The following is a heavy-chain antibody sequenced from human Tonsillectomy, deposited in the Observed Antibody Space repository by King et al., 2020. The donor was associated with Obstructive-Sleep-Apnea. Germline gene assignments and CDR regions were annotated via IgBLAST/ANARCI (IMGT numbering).Heavy chain of an antibody. V-gene: IGHV3-30*18. CDR2: ISYDGSNK. D-gene: IGHD6-19*01. CDR1: GFTFSSYG. CDR3: AKAMYSSGWFDAFDI. Sequence: VQLVESGGGVVQPGRSLRLSCAASGFTFSSYGMHWVRQAPGKGLEWVAVISYDGSNKYYADSVKGRFTISRDNSKNTLYLQMNSLRAEDTAVYYCAKAMYSSGWFDAFDIWGQGTMVTVSS. J-gene: IGHJ3*02.